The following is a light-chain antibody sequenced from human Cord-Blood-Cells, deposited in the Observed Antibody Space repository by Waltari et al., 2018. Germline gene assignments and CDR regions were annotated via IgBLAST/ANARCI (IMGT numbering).Light chain of an antibody. CDR3: QQYGSSPPWT. V-gene: IGKV3-20*01. CDR2: GAS. Sequence: EIVLTQSPGTLSLSPGERDTLSCRASQSVSSSYLAWYQQKPGQAPMLLIYGASSRATGIPDRFSGSGSGTDFTLTISRLEPEDFAVYYCQQYGSSPPWTFGQGTKVEIK. J-gene: IGKJ1*01. CDR1: QSVSSSY.